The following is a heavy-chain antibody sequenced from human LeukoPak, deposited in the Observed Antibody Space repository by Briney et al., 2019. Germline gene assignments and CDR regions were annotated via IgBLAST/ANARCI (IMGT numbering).Heavy chain of an antibody. CDR2: IYPDDSNT. Sequence: PGESLKISCEASGYTFSNYWIGWVRQMPGKGLEWMGMIYPDDSNTIYIPSFQGQVTISADKSISTAYLQWSSLKASDTAMYYCARSRDSSGYYYLIWGRGTLVTVSS. V-gene: IGHV5-51*03. CDR1: GYTFSNYW. CDR3: ARSRDSSGYYYLI. J-gene: IGHJ4*02. D-gene: IGHD3-22*01.